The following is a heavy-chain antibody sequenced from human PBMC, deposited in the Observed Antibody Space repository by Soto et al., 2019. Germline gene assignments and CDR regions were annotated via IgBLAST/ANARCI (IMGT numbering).Heavy chain of an antibody. D-gene: IGHD3-22*01. CDR2: IVVGSGNT. CDR3: AADPFPYDSSGPPFDY. J-gene: IGHJ4*02. CDR1: GFTFTSSA. V-gene: IGHV1-58*01. Sequence: SVKVSCKASGFTFTSSAVQWVRQARGQRLEWIGWIVVGSGNTNYAQKFQERVTITRDMSTSTAYMELSSLRSEDTAVYYCAADPFPYDSSGPPFDYWGQGTLVTVS.